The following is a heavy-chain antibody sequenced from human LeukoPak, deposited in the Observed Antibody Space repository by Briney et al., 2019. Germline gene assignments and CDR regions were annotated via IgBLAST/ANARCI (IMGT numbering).Heavy chain of an antibody. V-gene: IGHV3-23*01. J-gene: IGHJ4*02. CDR1: GFTFSGFW. Sequence: GGSLRLSCAVSGFTFSGFWMSWSRQAPGKGLEWVSTISGGGRSTDYADSVKGHFTISRDNSKNTLYLQMNSLRAEDTAVYYCARERYFDYWGQGTLVTVSS. CDR2: ISGGGRST. CDR3: ARERYFDY.